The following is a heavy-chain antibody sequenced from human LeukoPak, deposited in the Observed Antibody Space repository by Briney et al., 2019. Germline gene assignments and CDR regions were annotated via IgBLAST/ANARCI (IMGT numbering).Heavy chain of an antibody. J-gene: IGHJ4*02. CDR1: GFTFSSYS. CDR2: ISSSSSYI. Sequence: GGSLRLSCAASGFTFSSYSMNWVRQAPGKGLEWVSSISSSSSYIYYADSVKGRFTISRDNAKNSLYLQMNSLRAEDTAVYYCASGTFFDWLFGYWGQGTLVTVSS. CDR3: ASGTFFDWLFGY. V-gene: IGHV3-21*01. D-gene: IGHD3-9*01.